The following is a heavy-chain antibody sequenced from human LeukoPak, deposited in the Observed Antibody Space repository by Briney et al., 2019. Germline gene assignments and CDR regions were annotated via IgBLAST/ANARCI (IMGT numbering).Heavy chain of an antibody. Sequence: PGGSLRLSCAASGFTFSSYEMNWVRQAPGKGLVWVSRINSDGSTTNYADSVKGRFTISRDNAKNTLYLQMNSLRAEDTAVYYCATQIGGGVYWGQGTLVTVSS. CDR3: ATQIGGGVY. CDR1: GFTFSSYE. CDR2: INSDGSTT. V-gene: IGHV3-74*01. D-gene: IGHD3-10*01. J-gene: IGHJ4*02.